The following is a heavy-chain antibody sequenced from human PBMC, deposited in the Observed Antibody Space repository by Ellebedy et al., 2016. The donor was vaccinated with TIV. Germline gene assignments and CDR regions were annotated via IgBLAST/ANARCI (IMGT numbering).Heavy chain of an antibody. D-gene: IGHD3-10*01. V-gene: IGHV4-4*07. CDR1: GGSISSYY. J-gene: IGHJ4*02. CDR2: LFTSGST. CDR3: ARDFTTIRGVMNPFDY. Sequence: SETLSLTXTVSGGSISSYYYNWIRQPAGKGLEWIGRLFTSGSTAYNPSLKGRVTMSIDTSKNQFSLQLNSVTPEDTAVYYCARDFTTIRGVMNPFDYWGQGTLVTVSS.